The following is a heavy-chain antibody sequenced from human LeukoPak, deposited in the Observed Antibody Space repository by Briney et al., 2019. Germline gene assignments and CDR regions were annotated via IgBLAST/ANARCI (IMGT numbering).Heavy chain of an antibody. V-gene: IGHV1-18*01. J-gene: IGHJ3*02. CDR1: GGTFSSYA. D-gene: IGHD3-3*01. CDR2: ISAYNGNT. CDR3: ARVLVYDFWSGYPDAFDI. Sequence: ASVKVSCKASGGTFSSYAISWVRQAPGQGLEWMGWISAYNGNTNYAQKLQGRVTMTTDTSTSTAYMELRSLRSDDTAVYYCARVLVYDFWSGYPDAFDIWGQGTMVTVSS.